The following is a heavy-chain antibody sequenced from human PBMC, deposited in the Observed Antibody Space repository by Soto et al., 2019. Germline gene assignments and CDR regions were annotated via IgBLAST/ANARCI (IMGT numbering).Heavy chain of an antibody. D-gene: IGHD6-6*01. CDR2: ISYDGSNK. V-gene: IGHV3-30*18. CDR3: AKAGSNSRSSARKVDY. J-gene: IGHJ4*02. CDR1: GFTFNTHG. Sequence: GGSLRLSCAASGFTFNTHGMHWVRQAPGKGLEWVAFISYDGSNKYYADSVKGRFTVSRDNSKITLYLQMNSLRVEDTAVYYCAKAGSNSRSSARKVDYWGLGTLVTVSS.